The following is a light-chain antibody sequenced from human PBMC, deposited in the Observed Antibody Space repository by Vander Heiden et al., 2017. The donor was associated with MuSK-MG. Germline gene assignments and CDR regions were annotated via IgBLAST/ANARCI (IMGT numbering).Light chain of an antibody. CDR1: QSVSRN. CDR3: QQYDDYPIT. Sequence: EIVMTQSPATQSVSPGERATLSCRASQSVSRNLAWYQQKPGQGPRLLIYGASTRATGIPARFSGSVSGTEFTLTISSLQSEDFAVYYCQQYDDYPITFGQGTRLEIK. V-gene: IGKV3-15*01. J-gene: IGKJ5*01. CDR2: GAS.